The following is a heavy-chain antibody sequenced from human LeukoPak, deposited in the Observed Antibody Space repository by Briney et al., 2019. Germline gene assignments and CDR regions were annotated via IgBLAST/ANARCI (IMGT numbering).Heavy chain of an antibody. CDR1: GFTFSSYG. CDR2: IIVSGGST. CDR3: AKAPVTACRGAYCYPFDY. Sequence: PGASLRLACAASGFTFSSYGMSWVRQAPGGGRGWVSSIIVSGGSTFYADSVKGRFTISRDNSKNTLYLQMNSMRAEDTAVYYCAKAPVTACRGAYCYPFDYWGQGTLVTVSS. V-gene: IGHV3-23*01. D-gene: IGHD2-21*01. J-gene: IGHJ4*02.